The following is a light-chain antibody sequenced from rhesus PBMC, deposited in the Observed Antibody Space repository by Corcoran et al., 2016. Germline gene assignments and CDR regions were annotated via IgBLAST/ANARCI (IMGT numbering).Light chain of an antibody. CDR3: QQYSSRPHS. CDR1: QGISSW. V-gene: IGKV1-22*01. CDR2: KAS. Sequence: DIQMTQSPSSLSAFVGDTVTITCRASQGISSWLAWYQQKPGKAPKLLIYKASSLQSGVPSRFRGSGSGTDFTLTISSLQSEDFATYYCQQYSSRPHSFGQGTKVEIK. J-gene: IGKJ2*01.